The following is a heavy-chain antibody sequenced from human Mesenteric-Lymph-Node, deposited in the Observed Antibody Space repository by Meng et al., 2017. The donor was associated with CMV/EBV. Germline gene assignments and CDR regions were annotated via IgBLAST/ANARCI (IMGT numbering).Heavy chain of an antibody. J-gene: IGHJ4*02. Sequence: GESLKISCAASGFTVSSNYMSWVRQAPGKGLEWVSVIYSGGSTYYADSVKGRFTIPRDNSKNTLYLQMNSLRAEDTAVYYCAGVDDYWGQGTLVTVSS. CDR1: GFTVSSNY. CDR2: IYSGGST. D-gene: IGHD5-24*01. V-gene: IGHV3-66*02. CDR3: AGVDDY.